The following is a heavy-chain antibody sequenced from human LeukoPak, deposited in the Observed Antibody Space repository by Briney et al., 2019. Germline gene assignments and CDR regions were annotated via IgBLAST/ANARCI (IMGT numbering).Heavy chain of an antibody. J-gene: IGHJ4*02. D-gene: IGHD3-9*01. Sequence: GGSLRLSCAASGFTFSSYSMNWVRQAPGKGLEWVSTISRSSSYIYYAHSVKGRFTISRDNAKNSLYLQMNSLRAEDTAVYYCGRVLIGYNYFDYWGQGTLATVSS. V-gene: IGHV3-21*01. CDR1: GFTFSSYS. CDR2: ISRSSSYI. CDR3: GRVLIGYNYFDY.